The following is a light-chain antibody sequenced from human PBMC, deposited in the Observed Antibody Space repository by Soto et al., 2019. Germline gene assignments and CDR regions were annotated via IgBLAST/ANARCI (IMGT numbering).Light chain of an antibody. J-gene: IGKJ4*01. V-gene: IGKV3-20*01. CDR1: QSLTSIY. CDR3: QQYGSSTLT. Sequence: IVLTQSPGTLSLSPGERATLSCRASQSLTSIYLAWYQQKPGQSPRLLIYGASRRATGIPDRFSVSGSGTDFTLTISRLETEDFAVYDCQQYGSSTLTFGGGTKVDIK. CDR2: GAS.